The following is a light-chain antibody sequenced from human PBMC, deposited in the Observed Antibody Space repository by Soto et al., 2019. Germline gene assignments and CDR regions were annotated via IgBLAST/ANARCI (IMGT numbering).Light chain of an antibody. CDR1: QSVSSN. V-gene: IGKV3-15*01. CDR3: LQFNTWPT. Sequence: EIVMTQSPATLSVSPGERATLSCRASQSVSSNLAWYQQKPGQAPRLLIYGASTRATAIPARFSGSGSGTDFTLTISSLQSEDFAVYFCLQFNTWPTFGQGTKVEIK. CDR2: GAS. J-gene: IGKJ1*01.